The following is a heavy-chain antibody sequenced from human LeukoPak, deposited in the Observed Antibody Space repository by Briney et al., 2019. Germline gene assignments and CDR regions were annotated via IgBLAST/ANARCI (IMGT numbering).Heavy chain of an antibody. Sequence: ASVKVSCKASGYTFTSYGISWVRQAPGQGLEWMGWISAYNGNTNYAQKLQGRVTMTTDTSTSTAYMELRSLRSDDTAVYYCARGTWFGELLAYFDYWGQGTLVTVSS. V-gene: IGHV1-18*01. J-gene: IGHJ4*02. CDR1: GYTFTSYG. D-gene: IGHD3-10*01. CDR2: ISAYNGNT. CDR3: ARGTWFGELLAYFDY.